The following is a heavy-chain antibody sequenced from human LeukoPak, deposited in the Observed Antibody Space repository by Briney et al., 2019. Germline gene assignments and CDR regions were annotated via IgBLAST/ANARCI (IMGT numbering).Heavy chain of an antibody. V-gene: IGHV3-23*01. CDR3: AKTNHYYDDNGSPKYFDY. CDR2: ISGSGDTT. J-gene: IGHJ4*02. CDR1: GFTFSSYA. D-gene: IGHD3-22*01. Sequence: PGGSLRLSCAASGFTFSSYAMGWVRQAPGKGLEWVSAISGSGDTTYHADSVKGRFTISRDNSKNTVYLQVNSLRAEGTAVYYCAKTNHYYDDNGSPKYFDYWGQGTLVTVSS.